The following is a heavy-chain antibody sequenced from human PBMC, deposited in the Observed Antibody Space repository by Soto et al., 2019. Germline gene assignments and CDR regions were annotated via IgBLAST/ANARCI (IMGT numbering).Heavy chain of an antibody. J-gene: IGHJ4*02. CDR3: AKGGSTWYDYFDY. CDR1: GFTFSSYA. Sequence: PGGSLRLSCSASGFTFSSYAMHWVRQAPGKGLEWVAGISYDGSNKYYADSVKGRFTISRDNSKNTLYLQMNSLRVDDPAVYYCAKGGSTWYDYFDYWGQGTLVTVSS. CDR2: ISYDGSNK. V-gene: IGHV3-30*18. D-gene: IGHD6-13*01.